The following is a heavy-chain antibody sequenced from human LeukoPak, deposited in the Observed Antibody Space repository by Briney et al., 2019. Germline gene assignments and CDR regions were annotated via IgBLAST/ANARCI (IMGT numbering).Heavy chain of an antibody. CDR1: GGSFSGYY. Sequence: KPSETLSLTCAVYGGSFSGYYWSWIRQPPGKGLEWIGEINHSGSTNYNPSLKSRVTISVDTSKNQFSLELSSVTAADTAVYYCARGAGDYDYLWGSYRYTWDFDYWGQGTLVTVSS. V-gene: IGHV4-34*01. D-gene: IGHD3-16*02. CDR3: ARGAGDYDYLWGSYRYTWDFDY. J-gene: IGHJ4*02. CDR2: INHSGST.